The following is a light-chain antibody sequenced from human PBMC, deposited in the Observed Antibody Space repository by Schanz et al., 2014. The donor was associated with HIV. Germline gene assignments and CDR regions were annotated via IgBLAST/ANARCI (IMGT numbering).Light chain of an antibody. V-gene: IGLV1-44*01. CDR1: SSNIGSNT. CDR3: ATWDDTLRGRV. CDR2: STN. J-gene: IGLJ3*02. Sequence: SVLTQPPSASGTPGQRVTISCSGSSSNIGSNTVNWYQQLPGTAPKLIVYSTNQRPSGVPDRFSGSKSGTSVSLAISGLRPEDEAGYYCATWDDTLRGRVFGGGTKLTVL.